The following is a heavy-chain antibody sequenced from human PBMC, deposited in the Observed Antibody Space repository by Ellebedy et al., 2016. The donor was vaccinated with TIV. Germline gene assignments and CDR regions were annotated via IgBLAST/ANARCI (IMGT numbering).Heavy chain of an antibody. J-gene: IGHJ4*02. Sequence: GESLKISCAASGFTLSSYGMHWVRQAPGKGLVWVSRFNSDGSSTTYADSVKGRFTISRDNSKNTVYLQMNSLRAEDTAVYYCAKDLRGGVSRYFDSWGQGTLVTVSS. CDR3: AKDLRGGVSRYFDS. CDR1: GFTLSSYG. CDR2: FNSDGSST. D-gene: IGHD2-8*02. V-gene: IGHV3-74*01.